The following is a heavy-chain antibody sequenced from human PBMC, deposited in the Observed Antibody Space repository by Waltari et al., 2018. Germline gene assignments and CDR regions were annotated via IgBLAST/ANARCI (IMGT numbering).Heavy chain of an antibody. D-gene: IGHD6-13*01. J-gene: IGHJ1*01. Sequence: QVQLVQSGPEVKKPGSSVKVSCKASGGTFSSYPISWVRPAPGQGLEGMGGIIPIFGTANYAQKFQGRVTITADESTSTAYMELSSLRSEDTAVYYCARVGKQQLEGYFQHWGQGTLVTVSS. CDR3: ARVGKQQLEGYFQH. CDR1: GGTFSSYP. V-gene: IGHV1-69*12. CDR2: IIPIFGTA.